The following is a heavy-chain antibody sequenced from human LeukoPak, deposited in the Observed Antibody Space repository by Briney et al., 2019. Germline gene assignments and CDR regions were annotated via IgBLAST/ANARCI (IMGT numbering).Heavy chain of an antibody. CDR3: AREARSGRYFDWLSYYYYMDV. J-gene: IGHJ6*03. D-gene: IGHD3-9*01. CDR1: GGSISSGDYY. V-gene: IGHV4-30-4*08. CDR2: IYYSGST. Sequence: SQTLSLTCTVSGGSISSGDYYWSWIRQPPGKGLEWIGYIYYSGSTYYNPSLKSRVTILVDTSKNQLSLELSSVTAADTAVYYCAREARSGRYFDWLSYYYYMDVWGKGTTVTVSS.